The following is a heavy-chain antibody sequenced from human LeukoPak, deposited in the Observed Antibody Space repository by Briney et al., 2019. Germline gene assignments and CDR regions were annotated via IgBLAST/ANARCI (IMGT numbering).Heavy chain of an antibody. CDR2: IRGSGDST. J-gene: IGHJ4*02. V-gene: IGHV3-23*01. CDR1: GFTFNNYA. CDR3: AKDSSADDSSGYSYHFDY. Sequence: PGGSLRLSCAASGFTFNNYAMSWVRRAPGKGLEWVSAIRGSGDSTYYADSVKGRFTISRDNSKNTLYLQMNSLRAEDTAVYYCAKDSSADDSSGYSYHFDYWGQGTLVTVSS. D-gene: IGHD3-22*01.